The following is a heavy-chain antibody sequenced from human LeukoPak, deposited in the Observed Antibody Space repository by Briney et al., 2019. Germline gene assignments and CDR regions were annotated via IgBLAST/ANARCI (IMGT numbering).Heavy chain of an antibody. CDR1: GYTFSDYS. CDR3: ARTIVGVTRGFDY. Sequence: GGSLRLSCAASGYTFSDYSVTWVRQALGKGLEWVSSISSGSDYIYYADSVKGRFTISRDNAKNSLFLQMSSLRAEDTAVDYCARTIVGVTRGFDYWGQGTLVTVSS. J-gene: IGHJ4*02. CDR2: ISSGSDYI. V-gene: IGHV3-21*01. D-gene: IGHD1-26*01.